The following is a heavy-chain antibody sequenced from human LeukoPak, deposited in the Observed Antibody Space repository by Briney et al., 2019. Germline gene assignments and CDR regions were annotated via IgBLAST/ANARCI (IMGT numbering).Heavy chain of an antibody. CDR2: ISAYNGNT. Sequence: GASVKVSCKASGYTFTSYGISWVRQAPGQGLEWMGWISAYNGNTNYAQKLQGRVTMTTDTSTSTAYMELRSLRSDDTAVYYCARDGEDIVVVPAAKGGGSYNWFDPWGQGTLVTVSS. J-gene: IGHJ5*02. CDR1: GYTFTSYG. D-gene: IGHD2-2*01. CDR3: ARDGEDIVVVPAAKGGGSYNWFDP. V-gene: IGHV1-18*01.